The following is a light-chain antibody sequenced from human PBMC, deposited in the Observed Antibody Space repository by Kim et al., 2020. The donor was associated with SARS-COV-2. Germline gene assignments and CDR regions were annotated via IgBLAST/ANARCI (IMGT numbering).Light chain of an antibody. J-gene: IGKJ5*01. Sequence: EIVLTQSPGTLSLSPGERATLSCRASQSVSSNYLGWYQQKPGQAPKLLIYHASSRVIGITGRFSGSGSGTDFTLTISSLEPEDFAVYYCQQYGTTPITFGQGTRLEIK. CDR2: HAS. V-gene: IGKV3-20*01. CDR1: QSVSSNY. CDR3: QQYGTTPIT.